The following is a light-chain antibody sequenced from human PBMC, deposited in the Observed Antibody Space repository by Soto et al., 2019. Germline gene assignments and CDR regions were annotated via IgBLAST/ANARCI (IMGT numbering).Light chain of an antibody. CDR2: GAF. CDR1: QSVSSSY. CDR3: QQYGGSPL. V-gene: IGKV3-20*01. Sequence: EIVLTQSPGTLSLSPGERATLSCRASQSVSSSYLAWYQQKPGQAPRLLIYGAFSRATGIPDRFSGSGSGTDFTLTISRLEPEDSAVYHCQQYGGSPLFGQGTKVEIK. J-gene: IGKJ1*01.